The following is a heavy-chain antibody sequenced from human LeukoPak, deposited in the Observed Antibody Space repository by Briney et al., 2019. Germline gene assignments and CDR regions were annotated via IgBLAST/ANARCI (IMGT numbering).Heavy chain of an antibody. CDR1: GGTFSSYA. CDR3: ARDHVEYSSPERAFDI. J-gene: IGHJ3*02. V-gene: IGHV1-69*13. Sequence: SVKVSCKASGGTFSSYAISWVRQAPGQGLEWMGGIIPIFGTANYAQKFQGRVTITADESTSTAYKELSSLRSEDTAVYYCARDHVEYSSPERAFDIWGQGTMVTVSS. D-gene: IGHD6-6*01. CDR2: IIPIFGTA.